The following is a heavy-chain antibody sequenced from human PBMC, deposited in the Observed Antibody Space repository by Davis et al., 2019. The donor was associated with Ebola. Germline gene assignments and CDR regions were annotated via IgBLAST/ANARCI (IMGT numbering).Heavy chain of an antibody. Sequence: GESLKISCAASGFTVSSNYMSWVRQAPGKGLEWVSVIYSGGSTYYADSVKGRFTISRDNSKNTLYLQMNSLRAEDTAVYYCARRSSSWQGFDPWGQGTLVTVSS. D-gene: IGHD6-13*01. CDR3: ARRSSSWQGFDP. J-gene: IGHJ5*02. CDR1: GFTVSSNY. CDR2: IYSGGST. V-gene: IGHV3-66*01.